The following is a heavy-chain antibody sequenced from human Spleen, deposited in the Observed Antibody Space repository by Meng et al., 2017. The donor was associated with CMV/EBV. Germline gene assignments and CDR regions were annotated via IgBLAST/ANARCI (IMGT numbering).Heavy chain of an antibody. V-gene: IGHV3-48*04. CDR3: ARGKYYFDSSVDY. J-gene: IGHJ4*02. CDR2: ITSTSSTI. Sequence: GGSLRLSCAASGFTVSSNYMSWVRQAPGKGLVWLSYITSTSSTIYYADSVQGRFTISRDNAKNSLYLQMNSLRAEDTAVYYCARGKYYFDSSVDYWGQGTLVTVSS. D-gene: IGHD3-22*01. CDR1: GFTVSSNY.